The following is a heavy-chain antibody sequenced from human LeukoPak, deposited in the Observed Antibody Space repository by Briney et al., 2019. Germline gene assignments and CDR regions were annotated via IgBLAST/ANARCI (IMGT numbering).Heavy chain of an antibody. CDR1: GFTFTTYA. CDR2: IRGSCGSR. V-gene: IGHV3-23*01. J-gene: IGHJ3*01. Sequence: GGSLRLSCAASGFTFTTYAMSWVRQAPGEGLQWVSSIRGSCGSRNYGDSMKGRFTSSRDNSKNTLFLQMNSLRAEDTAVYYCAKETSDYGDYVNAFDVWGQGTMVTVSS. D-gene: IGHD4-17*01. CDR3: AKETSDYGDYVNAFDV.